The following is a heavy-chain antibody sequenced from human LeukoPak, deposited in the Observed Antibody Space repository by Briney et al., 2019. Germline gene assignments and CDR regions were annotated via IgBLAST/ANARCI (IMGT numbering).Heavy chain of an antibody. CDR2: ISSSSSYI. CDR1: GFTFSSYS. Sequence: GGSLRLSCAASGFTFSSYSMNWVRQAPGKGLEWVSSISSSSSYIYYADSVKGRFTVSRDNAKKSVYVQMNSLRVEDTAVYYCARESMGSYDIWGQETMVTVSS. J-gene: IGHJ3*02. CDR3: ARESMGSYDI. D-gene: IGHD2/OR15-2a*01. V-gene: IGHV3-21*01.